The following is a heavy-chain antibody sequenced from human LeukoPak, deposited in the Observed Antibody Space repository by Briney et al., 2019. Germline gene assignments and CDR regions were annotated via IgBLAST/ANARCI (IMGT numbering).Heavy chain of an antibody. CDR3: ARRNRVVTSAAGRLYYHYYMDV. D-gene: IGHD2-2*01. CDR1: GGFFSGYY. CDR2: INFSGIT. J-gene: IGHJ6*03. Sequence: SETLSLTCAVNGGFFSGYYWSWVRQSPGKGVEWIGEINFSGITKYNPSLKGRLTISADTSKEHFSLTLISVTAADTAVYYCARRNRVVTSAAGRLYYHYYMDVWGNGATVTVSS. V-gene: IGHV4-34*01.